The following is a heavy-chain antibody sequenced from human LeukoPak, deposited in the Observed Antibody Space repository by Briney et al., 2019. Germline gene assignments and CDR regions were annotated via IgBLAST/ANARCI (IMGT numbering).Heavy chain of an antibody. CDR3: ARHEKGSGWHDY. CDR1: GGSISSYY. V-gene: IGHV4-59*08. CDR2: IYYSGGT. Sequence: PSETLSLTCTVSGGSISSYYWSWIRQPPGKGLEWIGYIYYSGGTNYNPSLKSRVTISVDTSKNQFSLKLSSVTAADTAVYYCARHEKGSGWHDYWGQGTLVTVSS. D-gene: IGHD6-19*01. J-gene: IGHJ4*02.